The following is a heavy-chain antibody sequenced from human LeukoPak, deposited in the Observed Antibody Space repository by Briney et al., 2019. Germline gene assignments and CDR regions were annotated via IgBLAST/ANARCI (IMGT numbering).Heavy chain of an antibody. D-gene: IGHD2-2*01. CDR2: IYYSGST. CDR3: ASFWVGYCSSTSCFRPDY. Sequence: SETLSLTCTVSGGSIRSGDYYWSWIRQPPGKCLEWSGYIYYSGSTYYNPSLKSRVTISVDTSKNQSSLKLSSVTAADTAVYYCASFWVGYCSSTSCFRPDYWGQGTLVTVSS. CDR1: GGSIRSGDYY. J-gene: IGHJ4*02. V-gene: IGHV4-30-4*01.